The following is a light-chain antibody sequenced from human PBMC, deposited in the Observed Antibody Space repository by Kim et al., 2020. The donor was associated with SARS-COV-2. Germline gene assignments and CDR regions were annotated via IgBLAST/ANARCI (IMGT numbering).Light chain of an antibody. CDR3: QAWDSSTAV. V-gene: IGLV3-1*01. CDR1: KLGDKY. CDR2: QDS. J-gene: IGLJ3*02. Sequence: GSQGQTARITCSGDKLGDKYACWYQQKPGQSPVLVIYQDSKRPSGIPERFSGSNSGNTATLTISGTQAMDEADYYCQAWDSSTAVFGGGTQLTVL.